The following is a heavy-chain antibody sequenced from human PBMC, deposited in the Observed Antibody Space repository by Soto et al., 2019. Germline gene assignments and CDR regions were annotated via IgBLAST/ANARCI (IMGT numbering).Heavy chain of an antibody. CDR1: GFTFSSYA. V-gene: IGHV3-23*01. D-gene: IGHD7-27*01. J-gene: IGHJ3*02. CDR2: ISGSGST. CDR3: AKALNWGRGAFDI. Sequence: GGSLRLSCAASGFTFSSYAMSWVRQAPGKGLEWVSAISGSGSTYYADSVKGRFTISRDNSKNTLYLQMNSLRAEDTAVYYCAKALNWGRGAFDIWGQGTLVTVSS.